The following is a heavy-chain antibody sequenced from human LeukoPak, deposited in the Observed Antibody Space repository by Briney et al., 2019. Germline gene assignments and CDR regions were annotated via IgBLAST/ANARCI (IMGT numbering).Heavy chain of an antibody. CDR1: GYIFPSLG. Sequence: ASVTVSCMASGYIFPSLGIGGLRQPPGQGLEGMGWISPYNGNTKYAQKFQGRVIMTTDTSTSTVYMELRSLTSDDTAVYYCAGQGGYAWSWFDPWGQGTLVTVSS. CDR2: ISPYNGNT. V-gene: IGHV1-18*01. D-gene: IGHD3-3*01. J-gene: IGHJ5*02. CDR3: AGQGGYAWSWFDP.